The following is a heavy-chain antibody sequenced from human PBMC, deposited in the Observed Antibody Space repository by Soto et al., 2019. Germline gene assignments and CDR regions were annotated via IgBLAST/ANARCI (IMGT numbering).Heavy chain of an antibody. V-gene: IGHV3-48*02. J-gene: IGHJ6*02. CDR3: ARDKQWLDYYYGMDV. CDR2: ISSSSSTM. CDR1: GFTFSSYS. D-gene: IGHD6-19*01. Sequence: PGGSLRLSCAASGFTFSSYSMNWVRQAPGKGLEWVSYISSSSSTMYYADSVKGRFTISRDNAKNSLYLQMNSLRDEDTAVYYCARDKQWLDYYYGMDVWGQGTTVTVS.